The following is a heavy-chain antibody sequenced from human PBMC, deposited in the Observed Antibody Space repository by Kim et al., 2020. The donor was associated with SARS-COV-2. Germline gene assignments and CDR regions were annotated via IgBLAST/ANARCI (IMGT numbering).Heavy chain of an antibody. Sequence: GGSLRLSCAASGFTFSSYAMSWVRQAPGKGLEWVSVIYSGGSSTYYADSVKGRFTISRDNSKNTLYLQMNSLRAEDTAVYYCAKDLYYGSGSYYPYYYYYFRMDLWGQGTTVHVPS. J-gene: IGHJ6*02. CDR2: IYSGGSST. V-gene: IGHV3-23*03. D-gene: IGHD3-10*01. CDR1: GFTFSSYA. CDR3: AKDLYYGSGSYYPYYYYYFRMDL.